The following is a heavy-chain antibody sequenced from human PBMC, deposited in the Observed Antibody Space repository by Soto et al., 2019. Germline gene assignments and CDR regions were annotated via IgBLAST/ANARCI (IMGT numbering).Heavy chain of an antibody. CDR1: GFTFSSYG. CDR2: ISYDGSNK. J-gene: IGHJ4*02. Sequence: QVQLVESGGCVVQPGRSLRLSCAASGFTFSSYGMHWVRQAPGKGLEWVAVISYDGSNKYYADSVKGRFTISRDNSKNTLYLQMNSLRAEDTAVYYCAKDLQRAASPTVTLGYWGQGTLVTVSS. V-gene: IGHV3-30*18. D-gene: IGHD4-17*01. CDR3: AKDLQRAASPTVTLGY.